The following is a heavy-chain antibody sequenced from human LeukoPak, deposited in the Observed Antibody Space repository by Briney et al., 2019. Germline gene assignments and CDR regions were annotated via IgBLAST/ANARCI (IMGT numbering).Heavy chain of an antibody. CDR3: ARVGMVRGAFSTFDY. CDR2: ISSSGSTI. D-gene: IGHD3-10*01. V-gene: IGHV3-48*04. CDR1: GFTFSSYS. Sequence: GGSLRLSCAASGFTFSSYSMNWVRQAPGKGLEWVSYISSSGSTIYYADSVKGRFTISRDNAKNSLYLQMNSLRAEDTAVYYCARVGMVRGAFSTFDYWGQGTLVTVSS. J-gene: IGHJ4*02.